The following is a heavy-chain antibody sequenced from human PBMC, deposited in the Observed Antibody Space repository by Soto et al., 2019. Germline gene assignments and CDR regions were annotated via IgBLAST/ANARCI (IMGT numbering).Heavy chain of an antibody. CDR3: ARESSGYYWVH. CDR2: INPSDGST. CDR1: GYTLTGYY. V-gene: IGHV1-46*04. Sequence: QVQLVQSGAEVRKPGASVRVSCKASGYTLTGYYMHWVRQAPGHGLEWMGRINPSDGSTGYTQKLQDRLTLTRDTSTSTVYMELSSLKSEDTAVYSCARESSGYYWVHWGQGTLVTVS. D-gene: IGHD3-22*01. J-gene: IGHJ4*02.